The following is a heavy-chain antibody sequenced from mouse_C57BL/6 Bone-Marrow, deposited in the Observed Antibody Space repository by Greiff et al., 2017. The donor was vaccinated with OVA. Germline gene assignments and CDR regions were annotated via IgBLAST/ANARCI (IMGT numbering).Heavy chain of an antibody. CDR1: GYAFTSYW. Sequence: QVHVKQSGAELVRPGASVKFSCKASGYAFTSYWMNWVKQRPGQGLEWIGLIDPGDGDTNYNEKFKGKATLTADTSSSTAYMQLSSLSSEDSAVYYCAAHWSDYWGQGTTLTVSS. V-gene: IGHV1-80*01. J-gene: IGHJ2*01. CDR2: IDPGDGDT. CDR3: AAHWSDY.